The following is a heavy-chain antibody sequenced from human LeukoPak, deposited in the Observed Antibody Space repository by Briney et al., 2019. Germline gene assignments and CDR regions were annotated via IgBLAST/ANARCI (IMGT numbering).Heavy chain of an antibody. CDR1: GYTFTSYY. CDR2: INPSGGST. J-gene: IGHJ5*02. V-gene: IGHV1-46*01. CDR3: AREISPPETDQYNWFDP. Sequence: WASVKVSCKASGYTFTSYYIHWVRQAPGQGLEWMGIINPSGGSTSYAQKFQGRVTMTRDTSTSTVYMELSSLRSEDTAVYYCAREISPPETDQYNWFDPWGQGTLVTVSS.